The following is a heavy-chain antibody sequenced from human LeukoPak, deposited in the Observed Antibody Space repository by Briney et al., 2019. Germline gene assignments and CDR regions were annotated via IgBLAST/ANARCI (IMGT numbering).Heavy chain of an antibody. V-gene: IGHV1-2*02. J-gene: IGHJ4*02. CDR3: ARALDHSGGGYLYYFDY. CDR1: GYTFTDHY. D-gene: IGHD2-15*01. CDR2: ISPSGDRT. Sequence: ASVKVSCKASGYTFTDHYMHWVRQAPGQGLEWLGLISPSGDRTWYAQKFQGRVTMTRDTSISTAYMELNRLRSDDTAVYYCARALDHSGGGYLYYFDYWGQGTLVTVSS.